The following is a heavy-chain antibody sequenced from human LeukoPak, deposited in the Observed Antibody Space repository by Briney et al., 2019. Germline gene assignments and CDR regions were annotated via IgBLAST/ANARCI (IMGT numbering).Heavy chain of an antibody. D-gene: IGHD4-17*01. CDR1: GGTFSGYA. CDR3: ARATVTTYNWFDP. J-gene: IGHJ5*02. Sequence: ASVKVSCKASGGTFSGYAISWVRQAPGQGLEWMGVFIPIFGTANYAQKFQGRVTITADESTSTAYMELSSLRSEDTAVYYCARATVTTYNWFDPWGQGTLVTVSS. V-gene: IGHV1-69*13. CDR2: FIPIFGTA.